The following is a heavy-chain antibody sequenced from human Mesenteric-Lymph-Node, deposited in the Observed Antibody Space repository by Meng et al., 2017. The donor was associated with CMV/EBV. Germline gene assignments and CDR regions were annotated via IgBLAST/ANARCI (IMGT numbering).Heavy chain of an antibody. D-gene: IGHD6-6*01. CDR2: ISSRSSYI. CDR1: GFTFSSYS. J-gene: IGHJ4*02. CDR3: ARDREYSSSSFDF. Sequence: GESLKISCAASGFTFSSYSMNWVRQAPGKGLEWVSSISSRSSYIYYADSLKGRLTISRDSAKNSLYLQMDSLRAEDTAVYYCARDREYSSSSFDFWGQGTLVTVSS. V-gene: IGHV3-21*01.